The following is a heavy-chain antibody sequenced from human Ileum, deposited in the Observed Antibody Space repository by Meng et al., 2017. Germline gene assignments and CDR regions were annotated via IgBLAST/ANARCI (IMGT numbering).Heavy chain of an antibody. CDR1: GGSVSRAGYQ. Sequence: VHVKWSGPGLAMPSDTLSLICTVSGGSVSRAGYQWGWIRQPPGKGLEWIGYASTNYNPSLKSRVTISLDTSRNQFSLSLSSVTAADTAVYYCARDHMGSLDYWGQGILVTVSS. V-gene: IGHV4-61*08. CDR2: AST. D-gene: IGHD1-26*01. J-gene: IGHJ4*02. CDR3: ARDHMGSLDY.